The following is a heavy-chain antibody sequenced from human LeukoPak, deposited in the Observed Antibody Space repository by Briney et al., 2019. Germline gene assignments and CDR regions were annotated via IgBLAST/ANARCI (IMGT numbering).Heavy chain of an antibody. Sequence: GGSLRLSCPPSAFTFSSNSMNWVSQAPGKGLEWVSSISSSSSYIYYVDSVKGRFTISRDNAKNSLYLQMNSLRAEDTAVYYCARDSGIAVAGSLDYWGQGTLVTVSS. CDR2: ISSSSSYI. V-gene: IGHV3-21*01. CDR1: AFTFSSNS. J-gene: IGHJ4*02. CDR3: ARDSGIAVAGSLDY. D-gene: IGHD6-19*01.